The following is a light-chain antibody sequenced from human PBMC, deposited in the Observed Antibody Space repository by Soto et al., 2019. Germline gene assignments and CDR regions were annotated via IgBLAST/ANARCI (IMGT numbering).Light chain of an antibody. CDR1: QSVTSSY. V-gene: IGKV3-20*01. CDR3: QEYRSSRT. J-gene: IGKJ1*01. CDR2: GAS. Sequence: EIVLTKSPGTLSLSPGERATLSCRASQSVTSSYLAWYQQKPGQAPRLLIYGASTRATGIPDRFSGGGSGSDFTLSTSRLERKDLAVYYCQEYRSSRTFGQGTKVDI.